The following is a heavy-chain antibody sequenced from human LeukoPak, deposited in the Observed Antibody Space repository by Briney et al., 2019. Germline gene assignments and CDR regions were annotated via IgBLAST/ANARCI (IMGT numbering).Heavy chain of an antibody. V-gene: IGHV3-48*03. J-gene: IGHJ4*02. D-gene: IGHD5-12*01. CDR3: ARGLSGYKNSLDY. Sequence: PGGSLRLSCAASGFTFSSYEMNWVRQAPGKGLEWVSYISSSGSTIYYADSVKGRFTISRDNAKNTLYLQMNSLRADDTAAYYCARGLSGYKNSLDYWGQGAPVTVSS. CDR1: GFTFSSYE. CDR2: ISSSGSTI.